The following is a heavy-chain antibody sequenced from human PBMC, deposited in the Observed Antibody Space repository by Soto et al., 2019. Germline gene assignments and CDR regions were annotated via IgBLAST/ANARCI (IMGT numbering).Heavy chain of an antibody. Sequence: QVHLVQSGAEVKKPGSSVKVSCKYSGGTFRTESINWVRQAPGQGPEWMGGILPFFGTADYAPRFQGRVTVTADGATETDYMELRSLTAQDTAVYFGARGQEYGGNSDAFDVWGQGTMVTVSS. D-gene: IGHD2-21*02. V-gene: IGHV1-69*13. J-gene: IGHJ3*01. CDR1: GGTFRTES. CDR2: ILPFFGTA. CDR3: ARGQEYGGNSDAFDV.